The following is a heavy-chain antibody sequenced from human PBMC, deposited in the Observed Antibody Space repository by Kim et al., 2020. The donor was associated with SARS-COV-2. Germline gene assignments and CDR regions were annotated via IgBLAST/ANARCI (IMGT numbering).Heavy chain of an antibody. CDR3: AKGQSGYGRYSYGTYFDY. J-gene: IGHJ4*02. Sequence: GGSLRLSCAASGFTFSSYAMSWVRQAPGKGLEWVSAISGSGGSTYYADSVKGRFTISRDNSKNTLYLQMNSLRAEDTAVYYCAKGQSGYGRYSYGTYFDYWGQGTLVTVSS. CDR1: GFTFSSYA. D-gene: IGHD5-18*01. V-gene: IGHV3-23*01. CDR2: ISGSGGST.